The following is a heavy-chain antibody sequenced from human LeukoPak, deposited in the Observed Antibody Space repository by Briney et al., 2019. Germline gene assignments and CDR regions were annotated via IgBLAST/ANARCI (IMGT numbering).Heavy chain of an antibody. Sequence: GASVKVSCKASGYTFTSYYMHWVRQAPGQGLEWMGIINPSGGSTSYAQKFQGRVTMTRDTSTSTVYMELSSLRSEDTAVYYCASGYDSSGYYYPYFQHWGQGTLVTVSS. V-gene: IGHV1-46*01. CDR3: ASGYDSSGYYYPYFQH. J-gene: IGHJ1*01. CDR2: INPSGGST. D-gene: IGHD3-22*01. CDR1: GYTFTSYY.